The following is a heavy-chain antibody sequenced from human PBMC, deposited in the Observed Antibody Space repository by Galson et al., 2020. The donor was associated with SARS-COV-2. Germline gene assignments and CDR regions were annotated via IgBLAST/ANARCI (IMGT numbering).Heavy chain of an antibody. V-gene: IGHV4-30-2*01. CDR3: ARACSSTSCRGAFDI. J-gene: IGHJ3*02. CDR1: GGSISSGGYS. Sequence: SETLSLTCAVSGGSISSGGYSWSWIRRPPGKGLEWIGYIYHSGSTYYNPSLKSRVTISVDRSKNQFSPKLSSVTAADTAVYYCARACSSTSCRGAFDIWGQGTMVTVSS. D-gene: IGHD2-2*01. CDR2: IYHSGST.